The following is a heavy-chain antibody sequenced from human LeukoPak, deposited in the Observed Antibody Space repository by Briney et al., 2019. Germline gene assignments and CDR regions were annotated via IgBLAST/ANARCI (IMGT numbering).Heavy chain of an antibody. CDR3: AKDMYLRYCSGGSCYTGSADY. V-gene: IGHV3-43*02. J-gene: IGHJ4*02. Sequence: GGSLRLSCAASGFTFDDYAMHWVRQAPGKGLEWVSLISGDGGSTYYADSVKGRFTISRDNSKNSLYLQMNSLRTEDTALYYCAKDMYLRYCSGGSCYTGSADYWGQGTLVTVSS. CDR1: GFTFDDYA. CDR2: ISGDGGST. D-gene: IGHD2-15*01.